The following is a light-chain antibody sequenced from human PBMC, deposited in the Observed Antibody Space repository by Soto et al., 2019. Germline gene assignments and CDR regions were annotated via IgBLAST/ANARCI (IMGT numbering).Light chain of an antibody. J-gene: IGLJ1*01. CDR1: SSDVFGYNF. CDR2: EVS. V-gene: IGLV2-8*01. CDR3: SSYAGSNIYYV. Sequence: QSALTQPPSASGSPGQSVTISCTGTSSDVFGYNFVSWYQHHPGKAPKLMIYEVSKRPSGVPDRFSGSKSGNTASLPVSGLQAEDEADDCCSSYAGSNIYYVFGTGTKLTVL.